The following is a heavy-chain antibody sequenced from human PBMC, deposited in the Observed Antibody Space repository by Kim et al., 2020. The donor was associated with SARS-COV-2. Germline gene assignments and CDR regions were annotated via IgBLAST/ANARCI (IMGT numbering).Heavy chain of an antibody. CDR2: IIPIFGTA. D-gene: IGHD3-9*01. J-gene: IGHJ4*02. V-gene: IGHV1-69*13. Sequence: SVKVSCKASGGTFSSYAISWVRQAPGQGLEWMGGIIPIFGTANYAQKFQGRVTITADESTSTAYMELSSLRSEETAVYYCARDLGELRYFDWSFDYWGQVSLVPVSS. CDR1: GGTFSSYA. CDR3: ARDLGELRYFDWSFDY.